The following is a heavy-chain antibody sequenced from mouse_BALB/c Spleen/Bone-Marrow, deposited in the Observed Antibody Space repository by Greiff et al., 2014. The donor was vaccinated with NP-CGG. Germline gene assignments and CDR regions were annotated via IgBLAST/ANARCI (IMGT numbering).Heavy chain of an antibody. J-gene: IGHJ4*01. CDR2: INPSNGGT. V-gene: IGHV1S81*02. CDR1: GYTFTSYY. CDR3: TRREYYRYDRAMDY. Sequence: QVHVKQSGAELVKPGASVKMSCKASGYTFTSYYMYWVKQRPGQGLEWIGEINPSNGGTNFNEKFKGKATLTVDKSSSTAYMQLSSLTSEDSAVYYCTRREYYRYDRAMDYWGQGTSVTVSS. D-gene: IGHD2-14*01.